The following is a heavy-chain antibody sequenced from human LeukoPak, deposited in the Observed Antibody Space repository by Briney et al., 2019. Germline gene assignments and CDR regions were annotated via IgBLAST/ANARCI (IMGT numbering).Heavy chain of an antibody. V-gene: IGHV4-34*01. CDR3: ARGGVGSSWYYMTFPPDY. J-gene: IGHJ4*02. CDR1: GWSFSGYY. CDR2: INHSGRT. Sequence: SETLSLTCAVYGWSFSGYYWSWIRQPPGKGLEWIGGINHSGRTNSNTPLKSQVTITVNTSKNQYSLKLSSVTGADTAVYYWARGGVGSSWYYMTFPPDYCGEGKLVTASS. D-gene: IGHD6-13*01.